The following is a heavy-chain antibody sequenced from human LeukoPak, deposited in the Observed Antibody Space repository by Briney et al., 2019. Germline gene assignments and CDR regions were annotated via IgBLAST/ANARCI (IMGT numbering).Heavy chain of an antibody. D-gene: IGHD3-22*01. CDR3: ARAGGDSSGFDY. J-gene: IGHJ4*02. V-gene: IGHV4-30-4*01. Sequence: SETLSLTCTVSGGSISSGDYYWSWIRQPPGKGLKWIGYIYYSGSTYYNPSLKSRVTISVDTSKNQFSLKLSSVTAADTAVYYCARAGGDSSGFDYWGQGTLVTVSS. CDR1: GGSISSGDYY. CDR2: IYYSGST.